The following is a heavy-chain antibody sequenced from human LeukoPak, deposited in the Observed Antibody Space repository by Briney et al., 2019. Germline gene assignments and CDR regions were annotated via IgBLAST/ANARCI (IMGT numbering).Heavy chain of an antibody. D-gene: IGHD2-15*01. CDR3: ARGDGGSWHQYFQH. CDR1: GFTFSSYS. J-gene: IGHJ1*01. CDR2: ISSSSSYI. V-gene: IGHV3-21*01. Sequence: GGSLRLSCAASGFTFSSYSMNWVRQAPGKGLEWVSSISSSSSYIYYADSVKGRFTISRDNAKNSLYLQMNSLRAEDTAVYYCARGDGGSWHQYFQHWGQGTLVTVSS.